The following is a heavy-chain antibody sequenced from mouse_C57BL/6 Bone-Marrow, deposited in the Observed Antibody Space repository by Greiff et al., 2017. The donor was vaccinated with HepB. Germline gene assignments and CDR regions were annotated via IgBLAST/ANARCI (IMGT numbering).Heavy chain of an antibody. CDR2: INPNNGGT. Sequence: VQLQQSGPELVKPGASVKISCKASGYTFTDYYMNWVKQSHGKSLEWIGDINPNNGGTSYNQKFKGKATLTVDKSSSTAYMELRSLTSEDSAVYYCARRGITTVVPGYFDYWGQGTTLTVSS. CDR1: GYTFTDYY. V-gene: IGHV1-26*01. J-gene: IGHJ2*01. CDR3: ARRGITTVVPGYFDY. D-gene: IGHD1-1*01.